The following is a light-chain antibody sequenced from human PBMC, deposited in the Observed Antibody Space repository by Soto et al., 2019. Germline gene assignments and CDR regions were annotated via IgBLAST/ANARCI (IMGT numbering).Light chain of an antibody. CDR2: DVF. CDR3: QQRTTWPT. CDR1: QSVTSS. Sequence: EIVLTQSPATLSLSPGDRATLSCRASQSVTSSLAWFQQKPGQAPRLLIYDVFRRATAIPARFSGSGSGTDFTLTISSLEPEDFAVYYCQQRTTWPTFGGGTKVEIK. J-gene: IGKJ4*01. V-gene: IGKV3-11*01.